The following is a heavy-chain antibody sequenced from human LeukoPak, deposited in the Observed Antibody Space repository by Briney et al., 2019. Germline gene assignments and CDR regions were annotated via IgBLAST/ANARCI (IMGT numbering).Heavy chain of an antibody. J-gene: IGHJ4*02. CDR3: ARGYYYDSSGYYPLRNFDY. CDR1: GYTFTSYD. V-gene: IGHV1-8*01. Sequence: GASVKVSCKASGYTFTSYDINGVRQATGQGLEWMGWMNPNSGNTGYAQKFQGRVTMTRNTSISTAYMELSSLRSEDTAVYYCARGYYYDSSGYYPLRNFDYWGQGTLVTVSS. D-gene: IGHD3-22*01. CDR2: MNPNSGNT.